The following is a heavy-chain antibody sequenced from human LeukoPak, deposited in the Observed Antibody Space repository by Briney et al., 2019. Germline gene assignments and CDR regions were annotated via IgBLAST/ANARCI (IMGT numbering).Heavy chain of an antibody. CDR2: ISSSSSTI. Sequence: PGGSLRLSCAASGFTFSIYSMNWVRQAPGKGLEWVSYISSSSSTIYYADSVKGRFTISRDNAKNSLYLQMNSLRAEDTAVYYCARGVASPADYWGQGTLVTVSS. J-gene: IGHJ4*02. D-gene: IGHD5-12*01. CDR1: GFTFSIYS. V-gene: IGHV3-48*01. CDR3: ARGVASPADY.